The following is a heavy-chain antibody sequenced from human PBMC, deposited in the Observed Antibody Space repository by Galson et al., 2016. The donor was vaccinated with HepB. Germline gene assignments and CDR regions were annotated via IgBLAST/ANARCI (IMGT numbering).Heavy chain of an antibody. CDR2: INSDGSTI. CDR1: GFTFSRYW. Sequence: SLRLSCAASGFTFSRYWMHWVRQAPGKGLVWVSRINSDGSTISYADSVKGRFTISRDNTQNTLYLQMNSLRDEDTAVYYCSRRDGYNSRAFDIWGQGTMVTVSS. CDR3: SRRDGYNSRAFDI. V-gene: IGHV3-74*01. J-gene: IGHJ3*02. D-gene: IGHD5-24*01.